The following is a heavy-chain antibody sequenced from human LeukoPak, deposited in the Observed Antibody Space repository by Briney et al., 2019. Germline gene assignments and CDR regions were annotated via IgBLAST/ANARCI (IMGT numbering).Heavy chain of an antibody. J-gene: IGHJ4*02. D-gene: IGHD2/OR15-2a*01. CDR2: INSDGSWT. Sequence: GGSLRLSCAASGTYWMHWVRQAPGKGLVWVSHINSDGSWTGYADSVKGRFTISKDNAKNTVSLQRNNLRAEDTAVYYCVTFYETYWGRGTLVTVSS. CDR1: GTYW. CDR3: VTFYETY. V-gene: IGHV3-74*01.